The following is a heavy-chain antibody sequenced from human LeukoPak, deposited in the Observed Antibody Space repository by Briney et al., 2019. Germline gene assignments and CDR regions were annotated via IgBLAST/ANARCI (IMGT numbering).Heavy chain of an antibody. CDR1: GGSINSSSYY. Sequence: TSGTLSLTCTVSGGSINSSSYYWGWIRQPPGKGLEWIGEIYHSGSTNYNPSLKSRVTISVDKSKNQFSLKLSSVTAADTAVYYYARVLVDYYDSSGYVDYWGQGTLVTVSS. CDR3: ARVLVDYYDSSGYVDY. V-gene: IGHV4-39*07. D-gene: IGHD3-22*01. J-gene: IGHJ4*02. CDR2: IYHSGST.